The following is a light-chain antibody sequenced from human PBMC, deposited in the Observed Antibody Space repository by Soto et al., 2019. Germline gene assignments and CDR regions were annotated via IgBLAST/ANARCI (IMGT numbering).Light chain of an antibody. CDR2: DTS. V-gene: IGKV3-11*01. Sequence: EIVLTQSPATLSSSPGERATLSCRAIQTVSSKLAWYQHKPGQAPRLLIYDTSNRATGIPARFSGSGSGTDFTLTISSLAPEDFAVYYCHQRKSWPRTFGQGTRLEIK. J-gene: IGKJ5*01. CDR1: QTVSSK. CDR3: HQRKSWPRT.